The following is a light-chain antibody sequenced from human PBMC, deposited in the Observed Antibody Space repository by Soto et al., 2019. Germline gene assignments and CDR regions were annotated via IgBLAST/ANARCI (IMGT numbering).Light chain of an antibody. V-gene: IGKV3-20*01. J-gene: IGKJ4*01. CDR1: QSVSSNY. CDR3: QQYHNWPPLT. Sequence: EIVLTQSPGTLSLSPGERATFSCRASQSVSSNYLAWYQQKPGQAPRLLIYGAFKRATGIPDRFSGSGSGTDFTLTISRMEPEDFAVYCCQQYHNWPPLTFGGGTEVEIK. CDR2: GAF.